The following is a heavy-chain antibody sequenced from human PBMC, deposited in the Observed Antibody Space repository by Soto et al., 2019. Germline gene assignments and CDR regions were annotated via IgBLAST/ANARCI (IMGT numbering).Heavy chain of an antibody. CDR1: GGTFSSYT. D-gene: IGHD3-10*01. CDR3: ARGGDTMVRGDKWDNAFDI. J-gene: IGHJ3*02. CDR2: IIPILGIA. Sequence: GASVKVSCKASGGTFSSYTISWVRQAPGQGLEWMGRIIPILGIANYAQKFQGRVTITADKSTSTAYMELSSLRSEDTAVYYCARGGDTMVRGDKWDNAFDIWGEGTMVTVS. V-gene: IGHV1-69*02.